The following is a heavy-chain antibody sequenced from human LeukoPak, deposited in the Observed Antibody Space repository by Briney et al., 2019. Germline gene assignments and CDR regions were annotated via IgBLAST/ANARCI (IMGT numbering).Heavy chain of an antibody. J-gene: IGHJ5*02. Sequence: KSSETLSLTCTVSGYSISSGYYWGWIRQPPGKGLEWIGSIYHSGSTYYNPSLESRVTISVDTSKNQFSLKLSSVTAADTAVYYCARSGRRGLLGSTVTSMRWFDPWGQGTLVIVSS. CDR3: ARSGRRGLLGSTVTSMRWFDP. V-gene: IGHV4-38-2*02. CDR1: GYSISSGYY. D-gene: IGHD4-17*01. CDR2: IYHSGST.